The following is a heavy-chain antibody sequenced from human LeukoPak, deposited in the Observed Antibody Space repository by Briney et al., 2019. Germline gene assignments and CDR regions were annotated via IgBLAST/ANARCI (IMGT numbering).Heavy chain of an antibody. V-gene: IGHV3-9*01. CDR2: ISWNSGSI. Sequence: GGSLRLSCAASGFTFDDYAMHWVRQAPGRGLEWVSGISWNSGSIGYADSVKGRFTISRDNAKNSLYLQMNSLRAEDTALYYCAKGVARNYYCGMDVWGQGTTVTVSS. CDR1: GFTFDDYA. CDR3: AKGVARNYYCGMDV. D-gene: IGHD1-14*01. J-gene: IGHJ6*02.